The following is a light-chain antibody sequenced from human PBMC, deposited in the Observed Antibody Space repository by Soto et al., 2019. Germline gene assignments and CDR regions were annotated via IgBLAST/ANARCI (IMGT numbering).Light chain of an antibody. CDR3: QQLNTYLLT. J-gene: IGKJ4*01. Sequence: DIQMTQYPACLSASVGERVTISCRASQSISSYLNWYQQKPGKAPKLLIYAASTLQSGVPSRFSGSGSGTDFTLTISSLQPEDFATYYCQQLNTYLLTFGGGTKVDI. V-gene: IGKV1-9*01. CDR1: QSISSY. CDR2: AAS.